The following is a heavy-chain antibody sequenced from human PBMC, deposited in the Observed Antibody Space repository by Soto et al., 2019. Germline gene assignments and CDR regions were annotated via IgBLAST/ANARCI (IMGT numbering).Heavy chain of an antibody. V-gene: IGHV1-46*01. J-gene: IGHJ4*02. CDR2: IGPSSGDT. CDR3: ATAEHYHHRSGYYHIEY. Sequence: ASVKVSCKASGYTFTKYYLHWVRQAPGHGLEWVGIIGPSSGDTTNAQSFQGRLILTRDTSTSTVYLELSSLTSDDTAVYYCATAEHYHHRSGYYHIEYWGQGTQVTVSS. CDR1: GYTFTKYY. D-gene: IGHD3-22*01.